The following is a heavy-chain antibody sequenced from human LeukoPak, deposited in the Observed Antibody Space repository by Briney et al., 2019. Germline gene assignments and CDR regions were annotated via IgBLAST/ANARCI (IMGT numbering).Heavy chain of an antibody. CDR1: GFAFSSYA. CDR3: AKGRIVVVPESMDV. CDR2: ISGSGGST. J-gene: IGHJ6*02. V-gene: IGHV3-23*01. D-gene: IGHD2-2*01. Sequence: PGGSLRLSCAASGFAFSSYAMSWVRQAPGKGLEWVSAISGSGGSTYYADSVKGRFTISRDNSKNTLYLQMNSLRAEDTAVYYCAKGRIVVVPESMDVWGQGTTVTVSS.